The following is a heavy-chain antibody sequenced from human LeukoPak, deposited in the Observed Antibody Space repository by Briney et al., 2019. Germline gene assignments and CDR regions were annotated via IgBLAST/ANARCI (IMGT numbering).Heavy chain of an antibody. CDR2: IYYSGST. D-gene: IGHD2-15*01. CDR1: SGSISSYY. CDR3: ASLRNPGDCSGGSCSLPYFDY. Sequence: SETLSLTCTVSSGSISSYYWSWLRQPPGKGLEWIGYIYYSGSTNYNPSLKSRVTISVDTSKNQFSLKLRSVPAADPAVYYCASLRNPGDCSGGSCSLPYFDYWGQGTLVTVSS. J-gene: IGHJ4*02. V-gene: IGHV4-59*01.